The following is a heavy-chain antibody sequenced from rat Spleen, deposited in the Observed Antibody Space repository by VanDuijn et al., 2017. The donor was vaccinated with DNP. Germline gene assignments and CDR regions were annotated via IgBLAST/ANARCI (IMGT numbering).Heavy chain of an antibody. CDR3: ATRGVGARYYWYFDF. D-gene: IGHD5-1*01. V-gene: IGHV5S10*01. CDR1: GFTFSGYA. CDR2: IFYDGSST. J-gene: IGHJ1*01. Sequence: EVQLVESGGGLVQPGRSLKLSCAASGFTFSGYAMAWVRQSPKKGLEWVATIFYDGSSTFYRDSVKGRFTISRDNAKSTLYLQMDSLRSEDTATYYCATRGVGARYYWYFDFWGPGTMVTVSS.